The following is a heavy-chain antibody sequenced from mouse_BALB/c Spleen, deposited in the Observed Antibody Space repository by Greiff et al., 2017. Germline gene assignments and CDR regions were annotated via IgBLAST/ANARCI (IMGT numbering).Heavy chain of an antibody. D-gene: IGHD1-1*01. J-gene: IGHJ1*01. CDR2: ISSGGGST. CDR1: GFAFSSYD. Sequence: EVKLVESGGGLVKPGGSLKLSCAASGFAFSSYDMSWVRQTPEKRLEWVAYISSGGGSTYYPDTVKGRFTISRDNTKKTLYLQMSSLRSEDTALYYCARQGSSYWYFDVWGAGTTVTVSS. V-gene: IGHV5-12-1*01. CDR3: ARQGSSYWYFDV.